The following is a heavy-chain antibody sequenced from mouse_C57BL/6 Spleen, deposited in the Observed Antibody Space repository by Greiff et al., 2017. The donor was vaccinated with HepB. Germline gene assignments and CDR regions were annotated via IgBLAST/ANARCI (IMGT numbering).Heavy chain of an antibody. CDR3: AIYYYGSSSFDY. CDR2: IHPSDSET. D-gene: IGHD1-1*01. J-gene: IGHJ2*01. CDR1: GYTFTSYL. V-gene: IGHV1-74*01. Sequence: QVQLQQPGAELVKPGASVKVSCKASGYTFTSYLMHWVKQRPGQGLEWIGRIHPSDSETNYNQKFKGKATLTVDKSSSTAYMQLSSLTSEDSAVYYCAIYYYGSSSFDYWGQGTTLTVSS.